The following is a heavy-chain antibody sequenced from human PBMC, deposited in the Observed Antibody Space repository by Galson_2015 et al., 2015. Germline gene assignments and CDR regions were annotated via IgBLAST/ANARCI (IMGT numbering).Heavy chain of an antibody. Sequence: ETLSLTCTVSGGSISSYYWSWIRQPPGKGLEWIGYIYYSGSTYYNPSLKSRVTISVDRSKNQFSLKLSSVTAADTAVYYCARGGPAAIDYWGQGTLVTVSS. CDR3: ARGGPAAIDY. V-gene: IGHV4-59*12. CDR1: GGSISSYY. CDR2: IYYSGST. D-gene: IGHD5-18*01. J-gene: IGHJ4*02.